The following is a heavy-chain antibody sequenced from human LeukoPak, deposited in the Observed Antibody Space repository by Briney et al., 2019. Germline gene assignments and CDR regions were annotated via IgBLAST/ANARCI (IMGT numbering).Heavy chain of an antibody. D-gene: IGHD2-2*01. CDR3: AKYLPNQLLKD. CDR1: GFTFSSYA. Sequence: GGSLRLSCAASGFTFSSYAMSWVRQAPGKGLEWVLVISGSGGSTYYADSVKGRFTISRDNSKNTLYLQMNSLRAEDTAVYYCAKYLPNQLLKDWGQGTLVTVSS. CDR2: ISGSGGST. J-gene: IGHJ4*02. V-gene: IGHV3-23*01.